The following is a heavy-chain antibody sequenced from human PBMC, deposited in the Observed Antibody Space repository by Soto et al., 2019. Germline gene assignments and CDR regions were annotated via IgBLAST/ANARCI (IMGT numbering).Heavy chain of an antibody. J-gene: IGHJ6*02. D-gene: IGHD3-22*01. CDR3: ARDRFMDSSGYYSNYYYGMDV. V-gene: IGHV6-1*01. CDR2: TYYRSKWYN. Sequence: SQTLSLTCAISGDSVFSNSAAWNWIRQSPSRGLEWLGRTYYRSKWYNDYAVSVKSRITINPDTSKNQFSLQLNSVTPEDTAVYYCARDRFMDSSGYYSNYYYGMDVWGQGTTVTVSS. CDR1: GDSVFSNSAA.